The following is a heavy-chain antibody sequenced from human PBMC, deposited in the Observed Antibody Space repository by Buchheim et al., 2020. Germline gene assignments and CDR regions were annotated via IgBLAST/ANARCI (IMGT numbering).Heavy chain of an antibody. V-gene: IGHV3-23*01. D-gene: IGHD3-3*01. CDR1: GFTFSSYA. CDR2: ISGSGGST. Sequence: EVQLLESGGGLVQPGGSLRLSCAASGFTFSSYAMSWVRQAPGKGLEWVSAISGSGGSTYYADSVKGRFTIPRSNSKNKPYLQMNSLRAEDTAVYYCANTLYYDFWSGYYTPFDYWGQGTL. J-gene: IGHJ4*02. CDR3: ANTLYYDFWSGYYTPFDY.